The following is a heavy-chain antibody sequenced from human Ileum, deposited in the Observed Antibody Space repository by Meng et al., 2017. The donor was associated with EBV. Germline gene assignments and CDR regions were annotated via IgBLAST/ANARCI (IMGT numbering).Heavy chain of an antibody. CDR2: IYNSGST. CDR1: GGSISSTNYD. J-gene: IGHJ2*01. Sequence: QLQLHESGPGLMEPSQTLSFTGTGSGGSISSTNYDWSWIGQPPGKGLEWSGHIYNSGSTYYNPSRMSRITISVATSKNQVSLKLSSVTAADTAVDYCARGQKGYFDLWGRGTLVTVSS. V-gene: IGHV4-30-4*01. CDR3: ARGQKGYFDL.